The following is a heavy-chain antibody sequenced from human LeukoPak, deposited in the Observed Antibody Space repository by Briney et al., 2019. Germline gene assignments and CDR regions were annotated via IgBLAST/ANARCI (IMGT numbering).Heavy chain of an antibody. V-gene: IGHV4-4*07. D-gene: IGHD1-26*01. CDR3: ARSGEYYYYYGMDV. J-gene: IGHJ6*02. Sequence: SRTLSLTCTVSGGSISSYYWSWIGQPAGKGLEWIGRIYTSGSTNYNPSLMSRVTISVDTTKNQFSLKLSTVTAADTAVYYCARSGEYYYYYGMDVWGQGTTVSVSS. CDR2: IYTSGST. CDR1: GGSISSYY.